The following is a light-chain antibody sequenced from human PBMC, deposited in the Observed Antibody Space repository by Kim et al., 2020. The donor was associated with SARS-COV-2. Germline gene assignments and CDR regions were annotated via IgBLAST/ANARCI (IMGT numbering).Light chain of an antibody. CDR2: SNN. CDR3: AAWDDSLNGQGV. CDR1: SSNIGSNT. J-gene: IGLJ2*01. V-gene: IGLV1-44*01. Sequence: QSVLTQQPSASGTPGQRVTISCSGSSSNIGSNTVNWYQQLPGTAPKLLIYSNNQRPSGVPDRFSGSKSGTSASLAISGLQSEDEADYYCAAWDDSLNGQGVFGGGTQLTVL.